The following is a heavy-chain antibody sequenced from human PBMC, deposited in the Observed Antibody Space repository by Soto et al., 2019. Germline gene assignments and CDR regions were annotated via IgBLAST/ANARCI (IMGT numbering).Heavy chain of an antibody. D-gene: IGHD2-15*01. J-gene: IGHJ4*02. CDR3: ARDPALVVVVAAVPDY. CDR1: GFTFSSYG. CDR2: IWYDGSNK. Sequence: LSLTCAASGFTFSSYGMHWVRQAPGKGLEWVAVIWYDGSNKYYADSVKGRFTISRDNSKNTLYLQMNSLRAEDTAVYYCARDPALVVVVAAVPDYWGQGTLVTVSS. V-gene: IGHV3-33*01.